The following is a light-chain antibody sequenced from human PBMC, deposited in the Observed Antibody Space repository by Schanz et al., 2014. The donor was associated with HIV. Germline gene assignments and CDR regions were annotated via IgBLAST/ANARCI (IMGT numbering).Light chain of an antibody. J-gene: IGLJ2*01. CDR1: SSDVGGYNH. CDR3: SSYEGIHNWV. Sequence: QSALTQPAAVSGSPGQSITISCTGTSSDVGGYNHVSWYQQHPGKAPKLLISEVNKRPSGVPDRFSGSKSGNTASLTVSGLQAEDEADYYCSSYEGIHNWVFGGGTKLTVL. V-gene: IGLV2-8*01. CDR2: EVN.